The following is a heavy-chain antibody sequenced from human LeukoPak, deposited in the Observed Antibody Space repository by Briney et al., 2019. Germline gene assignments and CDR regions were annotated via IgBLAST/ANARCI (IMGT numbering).Heavy chain of an antibody. CDR3: ARDSSGFDY. CDR2: ISGSGVST. Sequence: GGSLRLSCAVSGFTFGSYAMSWVRQAPGKGLERVSGISGSGVSTYYADSVRGRFTISRDDAKNSLYLQMNSLRAEDTAMYYCARDSSGFDYWGQGTLVTVSS. J-gene: IGHJ4*02. D-gene: IGHD6-19*01. CDR1: GFTFGSYA. V-gene: IGHV3-23*01.